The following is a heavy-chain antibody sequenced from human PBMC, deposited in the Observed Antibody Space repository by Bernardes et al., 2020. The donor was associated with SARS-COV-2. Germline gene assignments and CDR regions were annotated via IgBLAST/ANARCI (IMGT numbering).Heavy chain of an antibody. V-gene: IGHV3-30*18. CDR1: GFTFSTYG. CDR3: AKSVDSYGFLAYGMDV. D-gene: IGHD5-18*01. Sequence: GGSLRLSCAASGFTFSTYGIHWVRQAPGKGLEWVAVISYDGSNKYYADSVKGRFTSSRDNSKNTLFLQMNSLRVEDTAVYYCAKSVDSYGFLAYGMDVWGQGTTVTVSS. CDR2: ISYDGSNK. J-gene: IGHJ6*02.